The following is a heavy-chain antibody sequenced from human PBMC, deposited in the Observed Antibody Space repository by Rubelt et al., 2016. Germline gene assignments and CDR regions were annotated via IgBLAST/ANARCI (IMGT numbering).Heavy chain of an antibody. CDR3: STDLLDGYLGF. CDR1: GFTFSSYS. Sequence: GGGLVQPGGSLRLSCAASGFTFSSYSMNWVRQAPGKGLEWVGRIKSKSVGGTTDFAAPVKNRFIISRDDSKNTLYLQMNSLKTEDAAVYYCSTDLLDGYLGFWGQGTLVTVSS. J-gene: IGHJ4*02. D-gene: IGHD2-15*01. CDR2: IKSKSVGGTT. V-gene: IGHV3-15*01.